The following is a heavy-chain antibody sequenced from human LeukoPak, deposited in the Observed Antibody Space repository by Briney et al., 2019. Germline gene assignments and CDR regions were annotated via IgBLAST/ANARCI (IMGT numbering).Heavy chain of an antibody. CDR3: ATGRDGYNSEYFQH. D-gene: IGHD5-24*01. Sequence: GASVKVSCKASGYTFTRYLMHWARQAPGRGLEWMGIINPSGGSTNYPQKFQGRVTMTRDTSTSTVYMELSSLRSEDTAVYFCATGRDGYNSEYFQHWGQGTLVTVSS. CDR2: INPSGGST. CDR1: GYTFTRYL. V-gene: IGHV1-46*01. J-gene: IGHJ1*01.